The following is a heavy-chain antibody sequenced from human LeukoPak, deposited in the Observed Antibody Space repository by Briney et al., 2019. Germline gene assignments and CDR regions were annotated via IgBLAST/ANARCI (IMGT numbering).Heavy chain of an antibody. J-gene: IGHJ4*02. CDR2: IYYSGST. D-gene: IGHD2-2*01. CDR3: ARAIVVVPAAIFGYFDY. Sequence: PSETLSLTCTVSGGSISSYYWSWIRQPPGKGLEWIGYIYYSGSTNYNPSLKSRVTISVDTSKNQFSLKLSSVTAADTAVYYCARAIVVVPAAIFGYFDYWGQGTLVTVSS. CDR1: GGSISSYY. V-gene: IGHV4-59*08.